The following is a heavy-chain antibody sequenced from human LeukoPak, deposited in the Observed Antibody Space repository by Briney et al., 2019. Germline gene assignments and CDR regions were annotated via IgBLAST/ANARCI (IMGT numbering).Heavy chain of an antibody. D-gene: IGHD3-22*01. CDR1: GGSISSGSYY. V-gene: IGHV4-61*02. CDR3: ARDGVYDGSGYFPEYFQH. Sequence: PSETLSLTCTVSGGSISSGSYYWSWIRQPAGKGLEWIGRIYTSGSTNYNPSLKSRVTISVDTSKNQFSLKLSSVTAADTAVYYCARDGVYDGSGYFPEYFQHWGQGTLVTVSS. J-gene: IGHJ1*01. CDR2: IYTSGST.